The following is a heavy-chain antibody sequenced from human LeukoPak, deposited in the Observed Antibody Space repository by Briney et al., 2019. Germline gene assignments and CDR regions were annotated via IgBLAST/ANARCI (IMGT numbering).Heavy chain of an antibody. CDR3: LKDADY. V-gene: IGHV3-74*01. CDR2: INSDGSST. J-gene: IGHJ4*01. CDR1: GFTFSISG. Sequence: PGGSLRLSCAASGFTFSISGMHWVRHAPGKGLVWVSLINSDGSSTWYADSVKGRFTISRDNAKNTVYLQMDSLRAEDTAVYYCLKDADYWGHGTRVTVSS.